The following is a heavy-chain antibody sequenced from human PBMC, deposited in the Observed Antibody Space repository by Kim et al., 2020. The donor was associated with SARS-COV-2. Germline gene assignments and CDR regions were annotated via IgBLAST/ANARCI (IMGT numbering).Heavy chain of an antibody. V-gene: IGHV1-2*02. CDR2: INPNNGGT. J-gene: IGHJ6*01. CDR1: GYSFTTYY. CDR3: AQWSSNNCFMAGYFYRM. D-gene: IGHD2-2*01. Sequence: ASVKVSCKASGYSFTTYYMHWVRQAPGQGLEWMGWINPNNGGTKYAQKFQGRFTVTRDTSISTAYMELSSLRSDDTAIYYWAQWSSNNCFMAGYFYRM.